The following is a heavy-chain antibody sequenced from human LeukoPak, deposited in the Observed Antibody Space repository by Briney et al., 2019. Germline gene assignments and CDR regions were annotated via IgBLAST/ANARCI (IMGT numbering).Heavy chain of an antibody. J-gene: IGHJ4*02. CDR3: ARARTTRGFDY. CDR2: IWYDGSNK. V-gene: IGHV3-33*01. D-gene: IGHD4-17*01. CDR1: GFTFNSYG. Sequence: PGRSLRLSCAASGFTFNSYGIHWVRQAPGKGLEWVAFIWYDGSNKYYADSVKGRFTISRDNSKNTLYLQMNSLRAEDTAVYYCARARTTRGFDYWDQGTLVTVSS.